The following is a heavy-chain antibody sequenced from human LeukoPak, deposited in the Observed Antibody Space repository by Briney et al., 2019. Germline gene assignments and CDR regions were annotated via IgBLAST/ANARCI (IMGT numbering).Heavy chain of an antibody. CDR3: ARGGKWLQANGMDL. CDR1: GYTFTGYY. CDR2: IKCNSGDT. V-gene: IGHV1-2*02. D-gene: IGHD5-24*01. J-gene: IGHJ6*02. Sequence: ASVRVSCKASGYTFTGYYLHWVRHAPGQGLEWMGWIKCNSGDTNYAQKFQGRVTMTMDTSVSKAYMELNGLRSDDTALYYCARGGKWLQANGMDLWGQGTTVSVSS.